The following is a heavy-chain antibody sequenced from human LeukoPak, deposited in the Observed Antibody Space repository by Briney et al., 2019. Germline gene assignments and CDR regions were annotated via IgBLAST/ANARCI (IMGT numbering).Heavy chain of an antibody. CDR2: IYYSGSP. D-gene: IGHD6-6*01. CDR1: GGSISNNNYY. Sequence: PSETLSLTCTVSGGSISNNNYYWAWIRQPPGKGLECIGSIYYSGSPYYNPSLKSRVTISVDTSKNQFSLRLSSVTAADTAVYYCARGSRRYSSSSWGQGTLATVSS. V-gene: IGHV4-39*01. J-gene: IGHJ5*02. CDR3: ARGSRRYSSSS.